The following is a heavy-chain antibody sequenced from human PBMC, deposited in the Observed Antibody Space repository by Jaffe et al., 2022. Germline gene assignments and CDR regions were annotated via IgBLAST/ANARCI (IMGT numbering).Heavy chain of an antibody. V-gene: IGHV3-23*01. D-gene: IGHD4-17*01. CDR3: AKYFGPDSYGDYAPDAFDI. CDR1: GFTFSSYA. J-gene: IGHJ3*02. CDR2: ISGSGGST. Sequence: EVQLLESGGGLVQPGGSLRLSCAASGFTFSSYAMSWVRQAPGKGLEWVSAISGSGGSTYYADSVKGRFTISRDNSKNTLYLQMNSLRAEDTAVYYCAKYFGPDSYGDYAPDAFDIWGQGTMVTVSS.